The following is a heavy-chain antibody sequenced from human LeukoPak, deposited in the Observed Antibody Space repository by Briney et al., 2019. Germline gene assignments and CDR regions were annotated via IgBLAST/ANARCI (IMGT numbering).Heavy chain of an antibody. V-gene: IGHV3-66*01. CDR2: IYSDGST. D-gene: IGHD5-24*01. CDR1: GFTVSSNY. CDR3: AKGRDGYNHFDY. J-gene: IGHJ4*02. Sequence: GGSLRLSCAASGFTVSSNYMNWVRQAPGKGLEWVSVIYSDGSTYYADSVKGRFTISRDNSKNTLYLQMNSLRAEDTAVYYCAKGRDGYNHFDYWGQGTLVTVSS.